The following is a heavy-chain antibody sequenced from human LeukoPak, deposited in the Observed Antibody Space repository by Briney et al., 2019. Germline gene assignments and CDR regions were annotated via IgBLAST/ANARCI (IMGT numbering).Heavy chain of an antibody. CDR1: GDSFSSFH. J-gene: IGHJ2*01. D-gene: IGHD3-9*01. CDR2: IFHTGST. CDR3: AKVPGRYLDFLWYFDL. Sequence: SETLSLTCSVSGDSFSSFHWHWIRQPPGKGLEWIGYIFHTGSTNYNPSLERRVTMLVDTSKNQFSLHLTSVTAADTAVYYCAKVPGRYLDFLWYFDLWGRGTLVTVSS. V-gene: IGHV4-59*01.